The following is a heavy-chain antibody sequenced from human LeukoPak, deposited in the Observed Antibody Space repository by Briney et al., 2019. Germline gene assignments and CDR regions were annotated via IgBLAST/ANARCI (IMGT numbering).Heavy chain of an antibody. CDR2: IYPGDSDT. Sequence: GESLKISCKGSGYSFTSYWIGWVRQMPGKGLEWMGIIYPGDSDTRYSPSFQGQVTISADKSISTAYLQWSSLKASDTAMYYCARRSVAGPYYYYYYMDVWGQGTTVTVSS. CDR1: GYSFTSYW. V-gene: IGHV5-51*01. CDR3: ARRSVAGPYYYYYYMDV. J-gene: IGHJ6*03. D-gene: IGHD6-19*01.